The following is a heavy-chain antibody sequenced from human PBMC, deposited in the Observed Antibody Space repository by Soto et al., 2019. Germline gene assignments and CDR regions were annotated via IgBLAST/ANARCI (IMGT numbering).Heavy chain of an antibody. Sequence: SETLSLTCTVSGGSISSYYWSWIRQPPGKGLEWIGYIYYSGSTNYNPSLKSRVTISVDTSKNQFSLKLSSVTAADTAVYYCARSPYYDCWRVKNWFGPWGQGSLVTVSS. CDR1: GGSISSYY. CDR3: ARSPYYDCWRVKNWFGP. V-gene: IGHV4-59*01. J-gene: IGHJ5*02. D-gene: IGHD3-3*01. CDR2: IYYSGST.